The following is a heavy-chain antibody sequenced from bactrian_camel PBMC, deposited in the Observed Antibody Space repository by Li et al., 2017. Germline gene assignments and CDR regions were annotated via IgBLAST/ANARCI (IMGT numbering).Heavy chain of an antibody. CDR3: AVRPGYKCYYPNPMQFKS. J-gene: IGHJ4*01. CDR2: IYNQNKYT. V-gene: IGHV3-2*01. Sequence: VQLVESGGGLVQPGGSLRLSCAASGFTSSTYVMYWVRQAPGKGLEWVASIYNQNKYTYYTDAVKGRFTISRDNARDTAYLQMSSLKPEDTATYYCAVRPGYKCYYPNPMQFKSWGQGTQVTVS. CDR1: GFTSSTYV. D-gene: IGHD2*01.